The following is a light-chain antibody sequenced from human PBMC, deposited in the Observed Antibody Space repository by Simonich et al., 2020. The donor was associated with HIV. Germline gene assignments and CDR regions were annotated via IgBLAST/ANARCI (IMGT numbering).Light chain of an antibody. J-gene: IGKJ1*01. CDR3: LQDYNYPRT. CDR1: QGISSY. Sequence: IQLTQSPSFLSASVGDRVTITCRASQGISSYLAWYQQKPGKAPKLLIYGASSLQSGVPSRFSGSGSGKDFTLTISSLQPEDFATYYCLQDYNYPRTFGQGTKVEIK. V-gene: IGKV1-6*01. CDR2: GAS.